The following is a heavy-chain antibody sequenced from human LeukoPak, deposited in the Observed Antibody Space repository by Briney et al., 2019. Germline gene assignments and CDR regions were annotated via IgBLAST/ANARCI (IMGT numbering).Heavy chain of an antibody. CDR3: ARDNSGSYYVGYFQH. Sequence: GGSLRLSCAASEFSFSTTWMHWVRQPPGQGLVWVARITSDGTSTSYAESVKGRFTISRDNAKNTLYLQMGSLRAEDMAVYYCARDNSGSYYVGYFQHWGQGTLVTVSS. CDR1: EFSFSTTW. V-gene: IGHV3-74*03. J-gene: IGHJ1*01. CDR2: ITSDGTST. D-gene: IGHD1-26*01.